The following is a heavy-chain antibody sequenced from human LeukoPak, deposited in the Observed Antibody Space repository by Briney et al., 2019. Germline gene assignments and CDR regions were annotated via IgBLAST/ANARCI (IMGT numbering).Heavy chain of an antibody. V-gene: IGHV4-34*01. Sequence: SETLSLTCAVYGGSFSGYYWSWIRQPPGKGLEWIGEINHSGSTNYNPSLKSRVTISVDTSKNQFSLKLSSVTAADTAVYYCARRPPFVVVTATPNPRSGYTDVWGKGTTVTISS. CDR1: GGSFSGYY. CDR2: INHSGST. D-gene: IGHD2-21*02. J-gene: IGHJ6*03. CDR3: ARRPPFVVVTATPNPRSGYTDV.